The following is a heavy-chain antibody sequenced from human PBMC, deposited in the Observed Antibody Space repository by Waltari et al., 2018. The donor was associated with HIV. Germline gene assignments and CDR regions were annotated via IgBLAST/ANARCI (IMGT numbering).Heavy chain of an antibody. J-gene: IGHJ4*02. V-gene: IGHV3-21*01. D-gene: IGHD5-12*01. CDR2: ISYSSSHI. CDR1: GFTFSSYT. Sequence: EVQLVESGGGLVKPGGSLRPSCAASGFTFSSYTMNWVRQAPGKGLEWVSSISYSSSHIYYADSLKCRFTISRDNAKNSLYLQMNSLRAEDTAVYYCARYGGYSGPTLDYWGQGTLVTVSS. CDR3: ARYGGYSGPTLDY.